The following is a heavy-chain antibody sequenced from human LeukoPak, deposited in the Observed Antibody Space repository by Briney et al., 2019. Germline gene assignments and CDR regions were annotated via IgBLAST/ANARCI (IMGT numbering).Heavy chain of an antibody. D-gene: IGHD5-24*01. Sequence: GGSLRLSCTASGFKFADAPMHWVRQPPGKGLEWIALITWDATDSYYADSVKGRFTISRDDSRNTLYLQMNSLRSEDTALYYCAKDVSFRRGHNFDASDIWGLGTMVTVSS. CDR1: GFKFADAP. CDR2: ITWDATDS. J-gene: IGHJ3*02. V-gene: IGHV3-43*01. CDR3: AKDVSFRRGHNFDASDI.